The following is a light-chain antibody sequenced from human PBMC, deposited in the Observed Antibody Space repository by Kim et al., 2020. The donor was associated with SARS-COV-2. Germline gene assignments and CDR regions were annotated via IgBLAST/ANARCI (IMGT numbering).Light chain of an antibody. CDR3: QQFQNYPFT. Sequence: SASGGDSVTITCRASQGLYDYVSWYQQKPGRAPKLLIQEASTLVSGVPSRFSGGGSGTVFTLTISGLQPEDFATYYCQQFQNYPFTFGQGTKLEI. J-gene: IGKJ2*01. V-gene: IGKV1-9*01. CDR1: QGLYDY. CDR2: EAS.